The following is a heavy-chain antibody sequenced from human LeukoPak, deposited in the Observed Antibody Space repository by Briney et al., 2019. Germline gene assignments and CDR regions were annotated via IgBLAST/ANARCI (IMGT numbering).Heavy chain of an antibody. V-gene: IGHV3-53*05. CDR1: GFTVSSNY. D-gene: IGHD1-26*01. CDR3: AKDLVGATYYFDY. Sequence: PGGSLRLSCAASGFTVSSNYMTWVRQAPGKGLEWVSVIYSDGSTFYADSVKGRFTISSDTSKNTLYLQMNSLRAEDTAVYYCAKDLVGATYYFDYWGQGTLVTVSS. CDR2: IYSDGST. J-gene: IGHJ4*02.